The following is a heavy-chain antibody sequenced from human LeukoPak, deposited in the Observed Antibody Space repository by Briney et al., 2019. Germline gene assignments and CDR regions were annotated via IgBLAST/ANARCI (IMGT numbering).Heavy chain of an antibody. CDR2: INHSGST. V-gene: IGHV4-34*01. J-gene: IGHJ4*02. CDR1: GGSFSGYY. Sequence: SETLSLTCAVYGGSFSGYYWSWIRQPPGKGLEWIGEINHSGSTNYNPSLKSRVTISVDTSKNQFSLKLSSVTAADTAVYYCARRRGLVPLDYWGQGTLVTVSS. D-gene: IGHD3-10*01. CDR3: ARRRGLVPLDY.